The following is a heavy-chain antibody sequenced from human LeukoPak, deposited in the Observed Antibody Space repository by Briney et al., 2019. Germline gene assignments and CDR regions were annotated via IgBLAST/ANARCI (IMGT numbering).Heavy chain of an antibody. D-gene: IGHD3-22*01. J-gene: IGHJ3*02. CDR3: ARREVDYYGSSGYYPDAFDI. CDR2: INHSGST. Sequence: SETLSPTCAVYGGSFSGYYWSWIRQPPGKGLEWIGGINHSGSTNYTPSLRSRITISLDTSKNQFFLKLSSVTAADTAVYYCARREVDYYGSSGYYPDAFDIWGQGTMVTVSS. V-gene: IGHV4-34*01. CDR1: GGSFSGYY.